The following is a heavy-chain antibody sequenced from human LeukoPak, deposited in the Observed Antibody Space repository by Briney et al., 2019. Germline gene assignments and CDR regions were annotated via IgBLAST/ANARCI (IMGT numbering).Heavy chain of an antibody. V-gene: IGHV4-61*02. Sequence: PSETLSLTCTVSGASIRSISSDYWSWIRQPAGKGLEWIGRFYTSGNTNYNPSLKSRVTISVDTSKNQFSLTLSSVTAADTAVYYCSRGGYYSGSWGQGTLVTVSS. CDR1: GASIRSISSDY. CDR3: SRGGYYSGS. J-gene: IGHJ4*02. CDR2: FYTSGNT. D-gene: IGHD3-22*01.